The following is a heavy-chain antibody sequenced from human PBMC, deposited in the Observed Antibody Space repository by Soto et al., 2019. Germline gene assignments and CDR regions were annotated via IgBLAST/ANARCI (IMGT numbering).Heavy chain of an antibody. D-gene: IGHD3-9*01. CDR3: TTDLFSPYYDILTGASFDY. Sequence: GGSLRLSCAASGFTFSNAWMSWVRQAPGKGLEWVGRIKSKTDGGTTDYAAPVKGRFTISRDDSKNTLYLQMNSLKTEDTAVYYCTTDLFSPYYDILTGASFDYWGQGTLVTVSS. CDR2: IKSKTDGGTT. CDR1: GFTFSNAW. V-gene: IGHV3-15*01. J-gene: IGHJ4*02.